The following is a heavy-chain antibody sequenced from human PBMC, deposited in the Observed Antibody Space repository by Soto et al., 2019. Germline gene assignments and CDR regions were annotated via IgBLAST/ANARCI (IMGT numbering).Heavy chain of an antibody. CDR3: AREGNYYGSGSYYNPDTGYYYMDV. D-gene: IGHD3-10*01. J-gene: IGHJ6*03. CDR2: INHSGST. V-gene: IGHV4-34*01. Sequence: QVQLQQWGAGLLKPSETLSLTCAVYGGSFSGYYWSWIRQPPGKGLEWIGEINHSGSTNYNPSLKSRVTISVDTSKNQFSLKLSSVNAADTAVYYWAREGNYYGSGSYYNPDTGYYYMDVWGKGTTVTVSS. CDR1: GGSFSGYY.